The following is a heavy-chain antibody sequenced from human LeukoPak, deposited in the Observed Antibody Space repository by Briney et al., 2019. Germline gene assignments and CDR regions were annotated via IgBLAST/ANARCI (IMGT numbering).Heavy chain of an antibody. CDR2: ISGSGGST. J-gene: IGHJ4*02. Sequence: GGSLRLSCAASGFTFSSYAMSWVRQAPGKGLEWVSGISGSGGSTYYVDSVEGRFTISRDKSKNTLYLQMNSLRAEDTAVYYCAKQYSSTWYVFDSWGQGTLVTVSS. CDR3: AKQYSSTWYVFDS. D-gene: IGHD6-13*01. CDR1: GFTFSSYA. V-gene: IGHV3-23*01.